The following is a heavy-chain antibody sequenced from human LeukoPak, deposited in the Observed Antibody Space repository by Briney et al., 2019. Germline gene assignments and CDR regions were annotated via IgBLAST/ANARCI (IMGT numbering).Heavy chain of an antibody. CDR3: ARAITGTSYYYYMDV. CDR1: GGSISSYY. D-gene: IGHD1-7*01. V-gene: IGHV4-4*09. CDR2: IYTSGST. Sequence: PSETLSLTCTVSGGSISSYYWSWIRQPPGKGLEWIGCIYTSGSTNYNPSLKSRVTISVDTSKNQFSLKLSSVTAADTAVYYCARAITGTSYYYYMDVWGKGTTVTVSS. J-gene: IGHJ6*03.